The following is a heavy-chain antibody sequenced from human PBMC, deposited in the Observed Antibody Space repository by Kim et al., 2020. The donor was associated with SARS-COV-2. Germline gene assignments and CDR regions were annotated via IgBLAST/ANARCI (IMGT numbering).Heavy chain of an antibody. V-gene: IGHV1-8*01. CDR2: T. J-gene: IGHJ6*02. Sequence: TGYAQNFQGRVTMTRNTSISTAYMELSSLRSEDTAVYYCARDRFYGMDVWGQGTTVTVSS. CDR3: ARDRFYGMDV.